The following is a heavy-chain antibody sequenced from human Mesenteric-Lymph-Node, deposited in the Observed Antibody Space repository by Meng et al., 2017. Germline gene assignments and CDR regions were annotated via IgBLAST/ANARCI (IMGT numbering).Heavy chain of an antibody. D-gene: IGHD2-15*01. CDR2: INPSGGMS. V-gene: IGHV1-46*01. CDR1: GYTFTGYY. Sequence: ASVKVSCKASGYTFTGYYMHWVRQAPGQGLEWMGIINPSGGMSTSSQRFQGRLTMTRDTSTNTVYMELSSLKSEDTAMYYCARDRDIVVVVTAIIPSISAFDLWGQGTMVTVSS. J-gene: IGHJ3*01. CDR3: ARDRDIVVVVTAIIPSISAFDL.